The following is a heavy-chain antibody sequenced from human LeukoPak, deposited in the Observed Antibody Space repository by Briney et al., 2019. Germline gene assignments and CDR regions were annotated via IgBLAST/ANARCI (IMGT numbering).Heavy chain of an antibody. CDR3: ATSVAKGGGIEARRRSLYYMAV. J-gene: IGHJ6*04. V-gene: IGHV1-69*05. Sequence: SVKVSCKASGATFNSYVFSWVRQAPGQGLEWLGGIIPMSGTTSYAQQFQGRVAINTDESTRTAYMELRSLRADDTAVYFCATSVAKGGGIEARRRSLYYMAVWGKGTTVTVSS. CDR1: GATFNSYV. D-gene: IGHD6-6*01. CDR2: IIPMSGTT.